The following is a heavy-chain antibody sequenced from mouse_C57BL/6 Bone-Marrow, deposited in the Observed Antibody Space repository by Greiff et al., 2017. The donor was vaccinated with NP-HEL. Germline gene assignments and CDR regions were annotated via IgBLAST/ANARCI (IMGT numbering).Heavy chain of an antibody. D-gene: IGHD3-1*01. J-gene: IGHJ2*01. CDR3: ARSGLG. CDR1: GYTFTGYW. Sequence: QVQLQQSGAELMKPGASVKLSCKATGYTFTGYWIEWVKQRPGHGLEWIGEILPGSGSTNYNAKFKGKATFTADPSSNTAYMQLSSLTTEDSAIYYCARSGLGWGQGTTLTVSS. V-gene: IGHV1-9*01. CDR2: ILPGSGST.